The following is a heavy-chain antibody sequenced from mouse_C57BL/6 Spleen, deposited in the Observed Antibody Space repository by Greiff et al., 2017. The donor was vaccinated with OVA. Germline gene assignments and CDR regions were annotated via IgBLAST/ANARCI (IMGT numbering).Heavy chain of an antibody. CDR3: ARGGTTVVATPYWYFDV. CDR1: GFTFSSYA. D-gene: IGHD1-1*01. Sequence: EVKLMESGGGLVKPGGSLKLSCAASGFTFSSYAMSWVRQTPEKRLEWVATISDGGSYTYYPDNVKGRFTISRDNAKNNLYLQMSHLKSEDTAMYYCARGGTTVVATPYWYFDVWGTGTTVTVSS. J-gene: IGHJ1*03. V-gene: IGHV5-4*03. CDR2: ISDGGSYT.